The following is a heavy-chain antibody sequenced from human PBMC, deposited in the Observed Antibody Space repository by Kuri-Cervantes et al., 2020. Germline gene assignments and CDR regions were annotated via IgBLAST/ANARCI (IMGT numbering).Heavy chain of an antibody. D-gene: IGHD6-13*01. Sequence: GESLKISCAASGFTFSDYYMSWIRQAPGKGLEWVSYISSSGSTIYYAESVKGRFTISRDNAKNSLYLQMNSLRAEDTAVYYCARDPTAAADLFDYWGQGTLVTFSS. CDR1: GFTFSDYY. CDR2: ISSSGSTI. J-gene: IGHJ4*02. V-gene: IGHV3-11*01. CDR3: ARDPTAAADLFDY.